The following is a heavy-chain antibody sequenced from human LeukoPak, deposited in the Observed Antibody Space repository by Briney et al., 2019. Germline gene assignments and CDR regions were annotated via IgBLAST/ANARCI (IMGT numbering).Heavy chain of an antibody. D-gene: IGHD3-10*01. CDR1: GFMFSDYY. J-gene: IGHJ4*02. CDR3: ARDRFGYGMGPSGFED. Sequence: KSGGSLRLSCVASGFMFSDYYMSWIRQAPGKGLEWVSFISSSSSYTNYSDSVTGRFTISRDNAKNSLYLQMHRLRVEDTAVYYCARDRFGYGMGPSGFEDWGQGTLVTVSS. V-gene: IGHV3-11*06. CDR2: ISSSSSYT.